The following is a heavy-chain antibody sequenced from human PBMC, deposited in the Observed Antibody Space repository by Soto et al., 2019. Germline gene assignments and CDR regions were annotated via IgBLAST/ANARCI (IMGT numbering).Heavy chain of an antibody. V-gene: IGHV3-30*18. J-gene: IGHJ4*02. D-gene: IGHD3-22*01. Sequence: PGGSLRLSCAASGFTFSSYGMHWVRQAPGKGLEWVAVISYDGSNKYYADSVKGRFTISRDNSNNTLFLQMNSLRAEDTAVYYCAKSRYSDSSGDFYDYWGQGTLVTVSS. CDR3: AKSRYSDSSGDFYDY. CDR2: ISYDGSNK. CDR1: GFTFSSYG.